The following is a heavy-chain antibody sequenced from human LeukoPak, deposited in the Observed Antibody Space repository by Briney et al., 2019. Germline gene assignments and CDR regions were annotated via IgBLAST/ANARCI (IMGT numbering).Heavy chain of an antibody. CDR2: IYYSGST. Sequence: SETLSLTCTVSGGSISSSSYYWGWIRQPPGKGLEWIGSIYYSGSTYYNPSLKSRVTISVDTSKNQLSLKLSSVTAADTAVYYCARESEQLGVPWGQGTLVTVSS. CDR3: ARESEQLGVP. D-gene: IGHD6-13*01. CDR1: GGSISSSSYY. V-gene: IGHV4-39*02. J-gene: IGHJ5*02.